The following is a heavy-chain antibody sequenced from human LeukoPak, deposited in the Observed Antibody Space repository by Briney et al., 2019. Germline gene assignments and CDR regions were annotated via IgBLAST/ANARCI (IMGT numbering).Heavy chain of an antibody. V-gene: IGHV3-30-3*01. CDR1: GFTFSSYA. J-gene: IGHJ4*02. CDR2: ISYDGSNK. CDR3: ARDSRYYYDSSGPIDY. Sequence: PGGSLRLSCAASGFTFSSYAMHWVRQAPGKELEWVAVISYDGSNKYYADSVKGRFTISRDNSKNTLYLQMNSLRAEDTAVYYCARDSRYYYDSSGPIDYWGQGTLVTVSS. D-gene: IGHD3-22*01.